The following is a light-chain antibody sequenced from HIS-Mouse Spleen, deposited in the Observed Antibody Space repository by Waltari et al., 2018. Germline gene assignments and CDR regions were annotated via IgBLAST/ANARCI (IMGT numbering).Light chain of an antibody. CDR3: QAWDSSTAV. Sequence: SYELTQPPSVSVSPGQTASIPCPGDHLGDKNPFWYQQKPGQSPVLVIYQDSKRPSGIPERFSGSNSGNTATLTISGTQAMDEADYYCQAWDSSTAVFGTGTRVTVL. J-gene: IGLJ1*01. CDR1: HLGDKN. V-gene: IGLV3-1*01. CDR2: QDS.